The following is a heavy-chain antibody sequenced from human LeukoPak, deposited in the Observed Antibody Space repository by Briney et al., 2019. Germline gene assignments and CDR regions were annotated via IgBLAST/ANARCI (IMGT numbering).Heavy chain of an antibody. CDR2: IYYSGRN. CDR3: ARDFSPVTFGGVIVYHDAFDI. D-gene: IGHD3-16*02. J-gene: IGHJ3*02. CDR1: GGSISSSSYY. Sequence: SETLSLTCTVSGGSISSSSYYWGWIRQPPGKGLEWIGSIYYSGRNYYNPSLKSRVTISVDTSKNQFSPKLSSVTAADTAVYYCARDFSPVTFGGVIVYHDAFDIWGQGTMVTVSS. V-gene: IGHV4-39*07.